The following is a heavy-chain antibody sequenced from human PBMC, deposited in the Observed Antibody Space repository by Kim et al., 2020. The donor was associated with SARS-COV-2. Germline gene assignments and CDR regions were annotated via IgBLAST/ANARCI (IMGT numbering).Heavy chain of an antibody. D-gene: IGHD2-2*01. V-gene: IGHV1-2*02. CDR1: GYTFTGYY. Sequence: ASVKVSCKASGYTFTGYYMHWVRQAPGQGLEWMGWINPNSGGTNYAQKFQGRVTMTRDTSISTAYMELSRLRSDDTAVYYCATIYPLGYCSSTSCFPLRWGQGTLVTVSS. CDR3: ATIYPLGYCSSTSCFPLR. J-gene: IGHJ4*02. CDR2: INPNSGGT.